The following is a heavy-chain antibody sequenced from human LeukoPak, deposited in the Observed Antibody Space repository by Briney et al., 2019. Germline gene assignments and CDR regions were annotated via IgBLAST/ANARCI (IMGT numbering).Heavy chain of an antibody. CDR3: ARPNSRSYYYMDV. V-gene: IGHV4-34*01. J-gene: IGHJ6*03. CDR2: INHSGST. D-gene: IGHD4-23*01. CDR1: GGSFSGYY. Sequence: SETLSLTCAVYGGSFSGYYWSWIRQPPGKGLEWIGEINHSGSTNYNPSLKSRVTISVDTSKNQFSLKLSSVTGADTAVYYCARPNSRSYYYMDVWGKGTTVTVSS.